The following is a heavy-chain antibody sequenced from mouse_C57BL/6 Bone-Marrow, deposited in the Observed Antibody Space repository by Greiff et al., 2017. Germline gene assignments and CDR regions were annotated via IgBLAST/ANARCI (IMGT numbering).Heavy chain of an antibody. CDR3: SSFDGNYFDF. CDR1: GFNIKDDY. D-gene: IGHD2-3*01. J-gene: IGHJ2*01. V-gene: IGHV14-4*01. CDR2: IDPEIGDT. Sequence: EVQGVESGAELVRPGASVKLSCTASGFNIKDDYIHWVKQRPEQGLEWIGWIDPEIGDTEYASKFQGKGTITSETSANTAYLQLSSLTSEDTAVYYCSSFDGNYFDFWGQGTPLTVAS.